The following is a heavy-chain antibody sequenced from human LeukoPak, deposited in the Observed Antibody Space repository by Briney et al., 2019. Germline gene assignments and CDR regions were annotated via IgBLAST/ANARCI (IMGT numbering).Heavy chain of an antibody. V-gene: IGHV4-34*01. D-gene: IGHD6-13*01. CDR3: TQKGGGQLVNTRRWFDP. Sequence: PSETLSLTCAVYGGSFSGYYWSWIRQPPGKGLEWIGENNHSGSTNYNPSLKSRVTISVDTSKNQFSLKLSSVTAADTAVYYCTQKGGGQLVNTRRWFDPWGQGTLVTVSS. CDR2: NNHSGST. CDR1: GGSFSGYY. J-gene: IGHJ5*02.